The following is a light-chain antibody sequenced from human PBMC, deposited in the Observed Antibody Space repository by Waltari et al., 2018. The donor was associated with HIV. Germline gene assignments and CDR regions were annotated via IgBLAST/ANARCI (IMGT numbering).Light chain of an antibody. CDR1: HDISNL. CDR2: DAS. V-gene: IGKV1-33*01. CDR3: QQYDILPFT. J-gene: IGKJ3*01. Sequence: DIQMTQSPSSLSASVGDRVTITSRASHDISNLLTWYQQKPGKAPKLLIYDASNLETGVPSRFSGSGSGTDFAFTISSLQPEDFATYYCQQYDILPFTFGPGTKVDIK.